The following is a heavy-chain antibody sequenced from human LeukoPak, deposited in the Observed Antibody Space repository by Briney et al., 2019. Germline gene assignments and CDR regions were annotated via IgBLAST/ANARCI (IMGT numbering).Heavy chain of an antibody. Sequence: SETLSLTCAVYGGSFSGYYWSWIRQPPGKGLEWIGEINHSGSTNYNPSLKSRVTISLDTSKNQFSLKLSSVTAADTAVYYCARSITIFGVVNDYWGQGTLVTVSS. D-gene: IGHD3-3*01. CDR2: INHSGST. CDR3: ARSITIFGVVNDY. V-gene: IGHV4-34*01. J-gene: IGHJ4*02. CDR1: GGSFSGYY.